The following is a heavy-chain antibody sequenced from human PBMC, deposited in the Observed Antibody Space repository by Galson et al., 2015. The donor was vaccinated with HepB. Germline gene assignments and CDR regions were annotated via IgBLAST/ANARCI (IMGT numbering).Heavy chain of an antibody. CDR2: IKQDGSEK. J-gene: IGHJ4*02. D-gene: IGHD6-13*01. V-gene: IGHV3-7*03. CDR1: GFSFSSYW. CDR3: STSPTPGIAASQDY. Sequence: SLRLSCAASGFSFSSYWMTWVRQAPGKGLEWVANIKQDGSEKYYVDSVKGRFTISRDNAKNSLYLQMNSLRADDSALYYCSTSPTPGIAASQDYWGQGTLVTVSS.